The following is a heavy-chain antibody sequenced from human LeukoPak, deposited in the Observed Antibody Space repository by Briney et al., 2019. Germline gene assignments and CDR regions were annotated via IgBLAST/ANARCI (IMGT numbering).Heavy chain of an antibody. CDR2: ISSSGSTI. CDR1: GFTFSDYY. D-gene: IGHD2-15*01. V-gene: IGHV3-11*01. J-gene: IGHJ6*02. CDR3: ARVGCSGGSCYCYYYYGMDV. Sequence: GGSLRLSCAASGFTFSDYYMSWIRQAPGKGLEWVSYISSSGSTIYYADSVKGRFTISRDNAKNSLYLQMNSLRAEDTAVYYCARVGCSGGSCYCYYYYGMDVWGQGTTVTVSS.